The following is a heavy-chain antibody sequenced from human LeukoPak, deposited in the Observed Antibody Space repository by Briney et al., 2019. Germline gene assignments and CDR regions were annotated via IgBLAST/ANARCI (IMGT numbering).Heavy chain of an antibody. D-gene: IGHD2/OR15-2a*01. J-gene: IGHJ4*02. CDR2: IYYSGIT. CDR3: ARHGAAHLLYYYGY. Sequence: PSETLSLTCTVSGVSISSFYWSWVRQPPGKGLEWIGYIYYSGITNYNPSLKSLVTISVDTSKNQFSLNLSSVTAADTAVYYCARHGAAHLLYYYGYWGQGTLVTVS. CDR1: GVSISSFY. V-gene: IGHV4-59*08.